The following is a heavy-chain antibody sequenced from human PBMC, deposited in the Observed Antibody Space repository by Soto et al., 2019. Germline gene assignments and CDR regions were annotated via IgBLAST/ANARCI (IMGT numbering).Heavy chain of an antibody. V-gene: IGHV4-39*01. Sequence: SETLSLTCTFSGGSIISSSYYWSWIRQPPGKGLEWIGFIYNSGRGSTGSNPSLTSRVTFSIETSKNQFSLKLSSVTAADTAVYYCARHEHNRAPIDYWGQGTLVTVSS. CDR3: ARHEHNRAPIDY. D-gene: IGHD2-21*01. J-gene: IGHJ4*02. CDR1: GGSIISSSYY. CDR2: IYNSGRGST.